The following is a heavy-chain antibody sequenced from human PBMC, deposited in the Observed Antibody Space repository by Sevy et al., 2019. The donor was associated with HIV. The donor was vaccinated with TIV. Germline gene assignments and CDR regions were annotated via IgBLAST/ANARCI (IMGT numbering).Heavy chain of an antibody. D-gene: IGHD3-16*02. V-gene: IGHV3-49*04. CDR2: IRSKEYGGTI. Sequence: GGSLRLSCAGSGFTFADHAMSWVRQAPGKGLEGVGFIRSKEYGGTIEYAASVKGRFTISRDDSKGIAYLQMSGLKIEDTAVYYCARKHRFDYWGPGTLVTVSS. J-gene: IGHJ4*02. CDR1: GFTFADHA. CDR3: ARKHRFDY.